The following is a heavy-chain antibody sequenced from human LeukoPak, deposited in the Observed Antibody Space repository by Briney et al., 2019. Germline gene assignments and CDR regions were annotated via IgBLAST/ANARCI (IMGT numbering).Heavy chain of an antibody. CDR2: IDWNGGST. D-gene: IGHD2-2*01. Sequence: GGSLRLSCAASGFTFDEYFMSWVRQAPGKGLGWVSGIDWNGGSTGYADSVKGRFTISRDNAKSSLYLQMNSLRAEDTAVYYCAKGTAGYCSSTSCYGLDYWGQGTLVTVSS. CDR3: AKGTAGYCSSTSCYGLDY. V-gene: IGHV3-20*04. CDR1: GFTFDEYF. J-gene: IGHJ4*02.